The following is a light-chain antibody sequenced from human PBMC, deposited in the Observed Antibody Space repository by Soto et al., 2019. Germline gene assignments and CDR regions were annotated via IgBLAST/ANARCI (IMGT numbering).Light chain of an antibody. CDR1: QSVSDK. Sequence: EIVMRQSPATVSVTPGERATLSCRASQSVSDKLARYKQKPGQAPRLLIYHASARATGIPARFSGSGSGTEFTLTISGLQSEDFAVYYCQQYNNWPPWTFGQGTKV. CDR3: QQYNNWPPWT. J-gene: IGKJ1*01. CDR2: HAS. V-gene: IGKV3-15*01.